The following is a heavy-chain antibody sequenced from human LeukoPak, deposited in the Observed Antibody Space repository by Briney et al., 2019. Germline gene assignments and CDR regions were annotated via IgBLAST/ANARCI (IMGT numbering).Heavy chain of an antibody. Sequence: SETLSLTCTVSGGSISSGGYYWSWIRQPPGKGLEWIGYIYHSGSTYYNPSLKSRVTISVDRSKNQFSLKLSSVTAADTAVYYCARDSDIVVVPAASTWGQGTLVTVSS. J-gene: IGHJ5*02. CDR2: IYHSGST. V-gene: IGHV4-30-2*01. CDR1: GGSISSGGYY. CDR3: ARDSDIVVVPAAST. D-gene: IGHD2-2*01.